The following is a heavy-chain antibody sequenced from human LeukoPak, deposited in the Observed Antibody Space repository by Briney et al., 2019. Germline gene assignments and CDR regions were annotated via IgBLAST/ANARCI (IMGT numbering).Heavy chain of an antibody. Sequence: SETLSLTCTASGGSISSSSYYWGWIRQPPGKGLEWIGSIYYSGSTYYNPSLRSRVTISVDTSKNQFSLKLSSVTAADTAVYYCAREPRPRRIAAAGTNWFDPWGQGTLVTVSS. CDR2: IYYSGST. D-gene: IGHD6-13*01. V-gene: IGHV4-39*07. CDR1: GGSISSSSYY. J-gene: IGHJ5*02. CDR3: AREPRPRRIAAAGTNWFDP.